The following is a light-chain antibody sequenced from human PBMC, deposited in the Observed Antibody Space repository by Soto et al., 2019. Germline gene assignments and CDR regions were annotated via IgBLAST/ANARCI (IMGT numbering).Light chain of an antibody. J-gene: IGKJ1*01. CDR1: QSVSSN. CDR2: GAS. V-gene: IGKV3-15*01. Sequence: EIVMTQSPATLSVSPGERATLSCRASQSVSSNLAWYQQKPGQAPRLLIYGASTRATGIPARFSGSGSGTEFTLTISSLQSEEFAVYYCQQYNNWPRTCGQGIKVDIK. CDR3: QQYNNWPRT.